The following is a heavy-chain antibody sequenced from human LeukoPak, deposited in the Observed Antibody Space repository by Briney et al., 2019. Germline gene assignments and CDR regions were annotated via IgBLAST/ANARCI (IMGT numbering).Heavy chain of an antibody. CDR1: GDSVSSNRAV. Sequence: SQTLSLTCAISGDSVSSNRAVWNWIRQSPSRGLEWLGRTYYRSRWSNDYAVFVKSRITINPDTSKNQFSLQLNSVTPDDTAVYYCARRLTQYDCFDPWGQGILVTVSS. CDR2: TYYRSRWSN. J-gene: IGHJ5*02. CDR3: ARRLTQYDCFDP. V-gene: IGHV6-1*01. D-gene: IGHD2-2*01.